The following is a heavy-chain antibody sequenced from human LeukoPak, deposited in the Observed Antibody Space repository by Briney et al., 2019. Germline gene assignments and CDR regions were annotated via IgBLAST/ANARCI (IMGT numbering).Heavy chain of an antibody. V-gene: IGHV3-30-3*01. CDR1: GFTFSSYA. J-gene: IGHJ4*02. CDR2: ISYDGSNK. Sequence: GGSLRLSCAASGFTFSSYAMHWVRQAPGKGLEWVAVISYDGSNKYYADSVKGRFTISRDNSKNTLYLQMNSLRAEDTAVYYCARGSYSSGVDYWGQGTLVTVSS. D-gene: IGHD6-19*01. CDR3: ARGSYSSGVDY.